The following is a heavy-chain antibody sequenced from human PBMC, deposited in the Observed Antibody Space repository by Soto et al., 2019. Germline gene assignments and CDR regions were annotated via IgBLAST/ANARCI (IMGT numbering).Heavy chain of an antibody. V-gene: IGHV3-30*18. CDR2: ISYGGSNK. D-gene: IGHD3-9*01. CDR1: GFTFSSYG. CDR3: AKDPFSVLRYFDWLLWGYYYGMDV. Sequence: PGGSLRLSCAASGFTFSSYGMHWVRQAPGKGLEWVAVISYGGSNKYYADSVKGRFTISRDNSKNTLYLQMNSLRAEDTAVYYCAKDPFSVLRYFDWLLWGYYYGMDVWGQGTTVTVSS. J-gene: IGHJ6*02.